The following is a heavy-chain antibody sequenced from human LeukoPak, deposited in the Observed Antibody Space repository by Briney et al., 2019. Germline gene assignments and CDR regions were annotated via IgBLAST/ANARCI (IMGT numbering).Heavy chain of an antibody. CDR1: GYIFTAYY. Sequence: ASVKVSCKASGYIFTAYYIHWLRQAPGQGLEWMGWINPNSGGTNYAQKFQGRVTMTRDTSISTAYMELSRLRSDDTAVYYCASPTDYYYGSGSYYNMGYWGQGTLVTVSS. CDR3: ASPTDYYYGSGSYYNMGY. CDR2: INPNSGGT. D-gene: IGHD3-10*01. V-gene: IGHV1-2*02. J-gene: IGHJ4*02.